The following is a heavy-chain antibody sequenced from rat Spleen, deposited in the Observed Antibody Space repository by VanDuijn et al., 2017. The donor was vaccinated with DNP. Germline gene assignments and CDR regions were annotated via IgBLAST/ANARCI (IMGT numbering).Heavy chain of an antibody. CDR3: ARPGH. J-gene: IGHJ2*01. CDR2: ISFDGSDT. Sequence: EVQLVESGGGLVQPGRSLKLSCTASGFTFSDFNMAWVRQAPKKGLEWVATISFDGSDTSYRDSVKGRFTVSRDNVERILYLQMDSLRSEDTATYYWARPGHWGQGVLVTVSS. CDR1: GFTFSDFN. V-gene: IGHV5-7*01.